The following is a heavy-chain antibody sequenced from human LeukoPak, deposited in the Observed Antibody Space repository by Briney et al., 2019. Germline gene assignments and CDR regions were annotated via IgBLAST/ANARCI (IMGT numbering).Heavy chain of an antibody. CDR3: AKVGGDSDYYYYYMDV. Sequence: GGSLRLSCAASGFTFSSYAMSWVRQAPGTGLKWVSTISGGGGNTNYADSVKGRFTIPRDNSKNTLYLQMNSLRAEDTAVYYCAKVGGDSDYYYYYMDVWGKGTTVTVSS. CDR1: GFTFSSYA. D-gene: IGHD4-17*01. V-gene: IGHV3-23*01. J-gene: IGHJ6*03. CDR2: ISGGGGNT.